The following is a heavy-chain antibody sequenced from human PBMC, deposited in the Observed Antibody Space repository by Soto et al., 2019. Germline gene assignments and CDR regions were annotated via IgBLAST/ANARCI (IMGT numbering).Heavy chain of an antibody. CDR3: ARRSSSDYYYGMDV. J-gene: IGHJ6*02. V-gene: IGHV1-18*01. D-gene: IGHD6-6*01. Sequence: ASVNVSCKASGYTFTSYGISWVRQAPGQGLEWMGWISAYNGNTNYAQKLQGRVTMTTDTSTSTAYMELRSLRSDDTAVYYCARRSSSDYYYGMDVWGQGTTVTVSS. CDR2: ISAYNGNT. CDR1: GYTFTSYG.